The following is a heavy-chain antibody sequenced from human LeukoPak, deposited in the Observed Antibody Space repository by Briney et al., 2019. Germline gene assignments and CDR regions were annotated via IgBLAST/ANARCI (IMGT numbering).Heavy chain of an antibody. CDR3: ASFPPYMVRTDAFDI. D-gene: IGHD3-10*01. CDR2: IKQDGSEK. CDR1: GFAFSSYW. Sequence: GGSLRLSCAASGFAFSSYWMSWVRQAPGKGLEWVANIKQDGSEKYYADSVKGRFTISRDNAKNSLYLQMNSLRAEDTAVYYCASFPPYMVRTDAFDIWGQGTMVTVSS. J-gene: IGHJ3*02. V-gene: IGHV3-7*01.